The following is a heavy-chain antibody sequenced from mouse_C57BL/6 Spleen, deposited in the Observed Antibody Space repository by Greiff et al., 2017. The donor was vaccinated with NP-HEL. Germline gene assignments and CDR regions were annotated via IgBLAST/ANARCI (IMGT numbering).Heavy chain of an antibody. CDR1: GFTFSSYG. Sequence: VQLKQSGGDLVKPGGSLKLSCAASGFTFSSYGMSWVRQTPDKRLEWVATISSGGSYTYYPDSVKGRFTISRDNAKNTLYLQMSSLKSEDTAMYYCARHETVAPFAYWGQGTLVTVSA. D-gene: IGHD1-1*01. V-gene: IGHV5-6*01. CDR3: ARHETVAPFAY. CDR2: ISSGGSYT. J-gene: IGHJ3*01.